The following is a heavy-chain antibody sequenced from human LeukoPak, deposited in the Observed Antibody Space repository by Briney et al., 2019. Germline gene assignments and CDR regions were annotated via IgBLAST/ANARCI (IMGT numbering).Heavy chain of an antibody. V-gene: IGHV3-30*18. J-gene: IGHJ4*02. D-gene: IGHD3-22*01. CDR2: ISYDGSNE. CDR3: AKDRPQYYYDSSGTYDY. CDR1: GFTFSNYW. Sequence: PGGSLRLSCAASGFTFSNYWMSWVRQAPGKGLEWVAIISYDGSNEYYADSVKGRFTISRDNSKNTLYLQMNSLRAEDTAVYYCAKDRPQYYYDSSGTYDYWGQGTLVTVSS.